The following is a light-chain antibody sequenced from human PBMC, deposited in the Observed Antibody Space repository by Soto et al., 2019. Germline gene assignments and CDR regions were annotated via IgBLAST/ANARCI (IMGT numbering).Light chain of an antibody. V-gene: IGKV1-5*01. Sequence: DIQMTQSPSTLSASVVDRVTITCRASQSISSWLAWYQQKPGKAPKLLIYDASSLESGVSSRFSVSGSVTEFTLTISSLQPDYFATYYCQQYNSYLFTFGPGTKVDIK. J-gene: IGKJ3*01. CDR3: QQYNSYLFT. CDR2: DAS. CDR1: QSISSW.